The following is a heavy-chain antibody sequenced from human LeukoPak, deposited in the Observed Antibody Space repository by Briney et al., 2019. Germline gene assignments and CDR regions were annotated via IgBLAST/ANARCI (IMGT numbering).Heavy chain of an antibody. CDR1: GFTFSTYS. D-gene: IGHD3-10*01. Sequence: GGSLRLSCAAPGFTFSTYSMEWVRQAPGKGLEWVSYISSNRGPIYYADSVKGRFTISRDNAKNSLYLQMNGLRDEDTAVYYCARDQSDYYGSGSYSEGSYWGQGTLVTVSS. J-gene: IGHJ4*02. CDR2: ISSNRGPI. CDR3: ARDQSDYYGSGSYSEGSY. V-gene: IGHV3-48*02.